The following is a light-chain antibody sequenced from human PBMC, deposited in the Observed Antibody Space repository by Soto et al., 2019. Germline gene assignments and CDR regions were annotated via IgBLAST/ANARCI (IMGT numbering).Light chain of an antibody. V-gene: IGKV3-15*01. Sequence: EIVMTQSPATLSVSPGERATLSCRASQSVSSNLAWFQQKPGQAPRLLMYGASTRATGIPARFSGSGSGTECTLTISSLQSEDFAVYYCQQYNDWPPYTFGQGTKLEIK. J-gene: IGKJ2*01. CDR1: QSVSSN. CDR3: QQYNDWPPYT. CDR2: GAS.